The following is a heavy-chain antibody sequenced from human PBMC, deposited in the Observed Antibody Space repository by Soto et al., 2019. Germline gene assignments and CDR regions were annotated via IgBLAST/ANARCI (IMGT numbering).Heavy chain of an antibody. CDR1: GFTFSTSD. Sequence: LRLSCVASGFTFSTSDMHWVRQAPGQGLEWVAVVSYDERNIYYADSVKGRFSVSRDNSKNTLFLHMNSLRAEDTAVYFCAKLVDKSLDDYWGQGALVTVSS. V-gene: IGHV3-30*18. CDR3: AKLVDKSLDDY. D-gene: IGHD3-16*01. CDR2: VSYDERNI. J-gene: IGHJ4*02.